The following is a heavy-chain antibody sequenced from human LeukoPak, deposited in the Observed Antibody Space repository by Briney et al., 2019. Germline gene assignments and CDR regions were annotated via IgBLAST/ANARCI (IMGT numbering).Heavy chain of an antibody. D-gene: IGHD2-21*01. Sequence: GESLKISCKASGYIFPNYWIGWVRQMPGKGLEWMGIMYPGDSDTKYRPSFQGQVTISADKSISTAYLQWSSLKPSDTAMYYCARSEGVIATDFYFDYWGQGTLVTVSS. CDR2: MYPGDSDT. J-gene: IGHJ4*02. CDR3: ARSEGVIATDFYFDY. CDR1: GYIFPNYW. V-gene: IGHV5-51*01.